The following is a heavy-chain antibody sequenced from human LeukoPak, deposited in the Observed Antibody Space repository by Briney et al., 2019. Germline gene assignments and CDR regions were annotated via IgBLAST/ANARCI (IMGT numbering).Heavy chain of an antibody. Sequence: PGGSLRLSCAASGFTFSSYSMNWVRQAPGKGLEWVSYISSSSSTIYYADSVKGRFTISRDIPKNLLYLQMDSLRAEDTAVYYCAKDSVVVPAAPYGMDVWGQGTTVTVSS. CDR2: ISSSSSTI. D-gene: IGHD2-2*01. J-gene: IGHJ6*02. CDR1: GFTFSSYS. V-gene: IGHV3-48*01. CDR3: AKDSVVVPAAPYGMDV.